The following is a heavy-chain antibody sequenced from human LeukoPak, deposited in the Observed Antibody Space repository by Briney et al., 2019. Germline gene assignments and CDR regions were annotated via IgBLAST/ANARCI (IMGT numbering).Heavy chain of an antibody. J-gene: IGHJ4*02. Sequence: ASVKVSCKASGYSFTDYAMHWVRQAPGQRLEWMGWINAANGSTKYSKKFQGRVTITRDTSASRAYMELSSLRSEDTAVYYCAGPYYYDSSGYYPAFDYWGQGTLVTVSS. CDR3: AGPYYYDSSGYYPAFDY. V-gene: IGHV1-3*01. CDR2: INAANGST. CDR1: GYSFTDYA. D-gene: IGHD3-22*01.